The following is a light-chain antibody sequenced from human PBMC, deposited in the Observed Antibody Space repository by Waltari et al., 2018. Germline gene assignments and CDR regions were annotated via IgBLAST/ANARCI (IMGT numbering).Light chain of an antibody. CDR2: AAS. J-gene: IGKJ4*01. V-gene: IGKV1-8*01. CDR3: QQYYTYPLT. CDR1: QGINSN. Sequence: AIRMTQSPSSLSASTGDRVTITCRASQGINSNLAWYQQKPGKAPKLLIHAASTLQSGVPSRLNGSGSGTDFTLTISCLQSEDFATYYCQQYYTYPLTFGGGTNVEIK.